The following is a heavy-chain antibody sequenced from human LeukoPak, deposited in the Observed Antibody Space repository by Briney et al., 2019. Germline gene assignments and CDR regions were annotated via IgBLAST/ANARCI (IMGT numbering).Heavy chain of an antibody. V-gene: IGHV3-7*01. CDR1: GFTFSSYW. CDR3: ARDRGVYSGYDWTPFDY. J-gene: IGHJ4*02. D-gene: IGHD5-12*01. Sequence: GGSLRLSCAASGFTFSSYWMSWVRQAPGKGLEWVANIKQDGSEKYYVDSVKGRFTISRDNAKNSLYLQMNSLRAEDTAVYYCARDRGVYSGYDWTPFDYWGQGTLVTVSS. CDR2: IKQDGSEK.